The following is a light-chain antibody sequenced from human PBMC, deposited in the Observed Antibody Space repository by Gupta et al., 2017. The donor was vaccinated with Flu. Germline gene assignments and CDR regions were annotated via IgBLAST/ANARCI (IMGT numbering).Light chain of an antibody. CDR2: AAS. CDR1: QNINKY. Sequence: DIQMTQSPSSLSASVGDRVTITCQARQNINKYLNWYQQKPGKAPKLMIFAASSLQSGVPSRFSGSGSGTDFTLTISSLQPEDFATYYCQQTDTTPKTFGHGTKVDLK. CDR3: QQTDTTPKT. J-gene: IGKJ3*01. V-gene: IGKV1-39*01.